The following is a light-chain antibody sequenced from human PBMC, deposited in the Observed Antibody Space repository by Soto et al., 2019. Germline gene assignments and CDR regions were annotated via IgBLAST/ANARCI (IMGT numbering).Light chain of an antibody. V-gene: IGKV1-39*01. Sequence: DIQMTQSPSSLSASVGDRVTITCRASQSISTYLNWYQHKPGKAPKVLIYAVSSLQSGVPSRFSGSGSGTDFTLTITSLQPEDSATYYCQHYWGTFGQGTKVEIK. J-gene: IGKJ1*01. CDR3: QHYWGT. CDR2: AVS. CDR1: QSISTY.